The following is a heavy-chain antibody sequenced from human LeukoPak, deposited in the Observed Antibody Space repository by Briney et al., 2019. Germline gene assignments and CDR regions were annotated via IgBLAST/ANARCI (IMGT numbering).Heavy chain of an antibody. CDR1: GYTFTSYD. V-gene: IGHV1-69*13. CDR3: ARDNRRAFDI. J-gene: IGHJ3*02. D-gene: IGHD1-14*01. Sequence: SVKVSCKASGYTFTSYDISWVRQAPGQGLEWMGGIIPIFGTANYAQKFQGRVTITADESTSTAYMELSSLRSEDTAMYYCARDNRRAFDIWGQGTMVSVSS. CDR2: IIPIFGTA.